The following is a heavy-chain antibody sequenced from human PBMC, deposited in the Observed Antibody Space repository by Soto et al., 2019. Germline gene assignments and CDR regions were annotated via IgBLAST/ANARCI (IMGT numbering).Heavy chain of an antibody. D-gene: IGHD1-26*01. Sequence: QVQLMQSGAEVKKPGSSVKVSCKASGGTFSSYAISWVRQAPGQGLEWMGGIIPIFGTANYAQKFQGRVTITADESTSTAYMELSSLRSEDTAVDYCARDRWELPNYYYGMDVWGQGTTVTVSS. J-gene: IGHJ6*02. V-gene: IGHV1-69*01. CDR2: IIPIFGTA. CDR1: GGTFSSYA. CDR3: ARDRWELPNYYYGMDV.